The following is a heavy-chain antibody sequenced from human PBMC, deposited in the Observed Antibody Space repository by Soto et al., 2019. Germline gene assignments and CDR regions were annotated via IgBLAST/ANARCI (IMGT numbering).Heavy chain of an antibody. V-gene: IGHV4-31*03. CDR1: GGSIISGGYY. D-gene: IGHD3-10*01. Sequence: SETLSLTCTVSGGSIISGGYYWSWNRQHPGKGLEWIGYIYYSGSTYYNPSLKSRVTISVDTSKNQFSLKLSSVTAADTAVYYCARGGYYYGTGSSLLYYFDYWGQGTLVTVSS. CDR2: IYYSGST. CDR3: ARGGYYYGTGSSLLYYFDY. J-gene: IGHJ4*02.